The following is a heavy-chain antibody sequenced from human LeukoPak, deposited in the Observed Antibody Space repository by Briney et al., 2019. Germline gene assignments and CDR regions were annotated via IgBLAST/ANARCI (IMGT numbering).Heavy chain of an antibody. Sequence: SETLSLTCTVSGGSISSYYWSWIRQPAGKGLEWIGRIYTSGSTNYNPSLKSRVTMSVDTSQNQFSLKLSSVTAADTAVYYCAGVPAAIHDYYHYMDVWGKGTTVTVSS. J-gene: IGHJ6*03. D-gene: IGHD2-2*02. CDR3: AGVPAAIHDYYHYMDV. V-gene: IGHV4-4*07. CDR2: IYTSGST. CDR1: GGSISSYY.